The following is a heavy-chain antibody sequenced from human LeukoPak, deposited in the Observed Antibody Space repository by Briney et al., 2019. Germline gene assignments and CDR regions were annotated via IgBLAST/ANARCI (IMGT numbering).Heavy chain of an antibody. D-gene: IGHD2-15*01. Sequence: SETLSLTCTVSGGSISSYYWSWIRQPPGKGLEWIGYIYYSGSTNYNPSLKSRVTISVDTSKNQFSLKLSSVTAADTAVYYCARDESLSLPNCSGGSCYLYDYWGQGTLVTVSS. CDR1: GGSISSYY. CDR2: IYYSGST. CDR3: ARDESLSLPNCSGGSCYLYDY. V-gene: IGHV4-59*12. J-gene: IGHJ4*02.